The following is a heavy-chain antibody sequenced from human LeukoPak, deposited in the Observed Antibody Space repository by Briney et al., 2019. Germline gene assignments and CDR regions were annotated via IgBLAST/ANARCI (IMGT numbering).Heavy chain of an antibody. Sequence: GGSLRLSCSASGFSFGSYEMNWVRQGPGEGLEWVSYISISGGTINYADSVKGRFTISRYNAKNSLYLQMNSLRAKDTAVYNCARDLSYCTITSCSYYYYGMDVWGQGTTVTVSS. V-gene: IGHV3-48*03. CDR2: ISISGGTI. CDR1: GFSFGSYE. J-gene: IGHJ6*02. CDR3: ARDLSYCTITSCSYYYYGMDV. D-gene: IGHD2-2*01.